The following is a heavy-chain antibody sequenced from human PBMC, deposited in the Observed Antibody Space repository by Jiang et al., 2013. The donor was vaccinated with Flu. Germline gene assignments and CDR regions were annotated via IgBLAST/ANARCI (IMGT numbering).Heavy chain of an antibody. Sequence: SGSGLVKPSETLSLTCTISGGSISGYYWTWIRQPAGKGLEWIGRIYSSGSTNYNPSLNSRVTMSVDTSKNRLSLKLSSVTAADTAVYYCARFFPLGGIDPWGQGTLVTVSS. CDR2: IYSSGST. V-gene: IGHV4-4*07. D-gene: IGHD3-16*01. J-gene: IGHJ5*02. CDR1: GGSISGYY. CDR3: ARFFPLGGIDP.